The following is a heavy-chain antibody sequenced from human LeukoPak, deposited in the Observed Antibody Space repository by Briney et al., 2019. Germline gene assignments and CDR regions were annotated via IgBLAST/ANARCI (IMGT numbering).Heavy chain of an antibody. Sequence: SETLSLTCAVYGGSFSGYYWSWIRQPPGKGLEWIGEINHSGSTNYNPPLKSRVTISVDTSKNQFSLKLSSVTAADTAVYYCARAYYDYVWGSYRYAVGEYYFDYWGQGTLVTVSS. CDR1: GGSFSGYY. CDR3: ARAYYDYVWGSYRYAVGEYYFDY. CDR2: INHSGST. J-gene: IGHJ4*02. V-gene: IGHV4-34*01. D-gene: IGHD3-16*02.